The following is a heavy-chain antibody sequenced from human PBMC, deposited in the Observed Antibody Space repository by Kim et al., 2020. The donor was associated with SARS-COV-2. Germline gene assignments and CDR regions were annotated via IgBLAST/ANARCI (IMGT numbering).Heavy chain of an antibody. CDR2: ITGSSDNI. V-gene: IGHV3-48*03. CDR1: GFPFSSFE. D-gene: IGHD3-16*01. J-gene: IGHJ4*02. Sequence: GGSLRLSCTASGFPFSSFEMNWVRQAPGKGLEWLSYITGSSDNIKYADSVKGRFTISRDNTKNSLYLQMNSLRVEDAAVYYCVGGGLRYFDYWGQGTLVTVS. CDR3: VGGGLRYFDY.